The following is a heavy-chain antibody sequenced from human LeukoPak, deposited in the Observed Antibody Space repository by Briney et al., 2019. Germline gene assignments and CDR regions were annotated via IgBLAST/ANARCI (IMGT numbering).Heavy chain of an antibody. Sequence: SGTLSLTCSVSGGSISSSNWWSWVRQPPGKGLEWIGEIYHSGSTNYNPSLKSRVTISVDKSKNQFSLKLSSVTAADTAVYYCARSELRYFDWSHQGHGMDVWGQGTTVTVSS. J-gene: IGHJ6*02. D-gene: IGHD3-9*01. CDR2: IYHSGST. V-gene: IGHV4-4*02. CDR1: GGSISSSNW. CDR3: ARSELRYFDWSHQGHGMDV.